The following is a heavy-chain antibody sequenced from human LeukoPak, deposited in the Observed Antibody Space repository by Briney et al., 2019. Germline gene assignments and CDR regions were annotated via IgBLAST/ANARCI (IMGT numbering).Heavy chain of an antibody. V-gene: IGHV4-4*07. Sequence: SETLSLTCTVSGGSISSYYWSWIRQPGGKGLGWIGRIYTSGSTNYNPSLKSRVTMSVDTSKNQFSLKLSSVTAADTAVYYCARDSRCSGGSCYVDYWGQGTLVTVSS. D-gene: IGHD2-15*01. CDR2: IYTSGST. CDR3: ARDSRCSGGSCYVDY. CDR1: GGSISSYY. J-gene: IGHJ4*02.